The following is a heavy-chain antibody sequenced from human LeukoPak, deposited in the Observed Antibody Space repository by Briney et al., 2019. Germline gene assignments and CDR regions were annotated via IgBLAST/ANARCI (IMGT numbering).Heavy chain of an antibody. CDR3: ARGSGVVVPAAFDY. J-gene: IGHJ4*02. V-gene: IGHV4-61*02. D-gene: IGHD2-2*01. Sequence: SQTLSLTCTVSGGSISSGSYYWSWIRQPAGKGLEWIGRIYTSGSTNYNPSLKSRVTISVDTSKNQFSLRLSSVTAADTAVYYCARGSGVVVPAAFDYWGQGTLVTVSS. CDR1: GGSISSGSYY. CDR2: IYTSGST.